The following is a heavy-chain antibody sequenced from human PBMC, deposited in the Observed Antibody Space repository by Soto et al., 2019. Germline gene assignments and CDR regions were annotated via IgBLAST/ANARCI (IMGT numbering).Heavy chain of an antibody. CDR3: AKDQDSSGWYDY. Sequence: PVGSLRLSCAASGFTFSSYGMHWVRQAPGKGLEWVAVISYDGSNKYYADSVKGRFTISRDNSKNTLYLQMNSLRAEDTAVYYCAKDQDSSGWYDYWGQGTLVTVSS. CDR2: ISYDGSNK. D-gene: IGHD6-19*01. CDR1: GFTFSSYG. J-gene: IGHJ4*02. V-gene: IGHV3-30*18.